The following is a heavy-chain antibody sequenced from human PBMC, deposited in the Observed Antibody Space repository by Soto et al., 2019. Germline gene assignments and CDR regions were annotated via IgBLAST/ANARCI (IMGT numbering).Heavy chain of an antibody. Sequence: SETLYITCTVSGGSISSYYWSWIRQPPGKGLEWIGYIYYSGSTNYNPSLKSRVTISVDTSKNQFSLKLSSVTAADTAVYYCARELGYCSGGSCYAAFDIWGQGTMVTVS. D-gene: IGHD2-15*01. J-gene: IGHJ3*02. CDR2: IYYSGST. CDR3: ARELGYCSGGSCYAAFDI. CDR1: GGSISSYY. V-gene: IGHV4-59*01.